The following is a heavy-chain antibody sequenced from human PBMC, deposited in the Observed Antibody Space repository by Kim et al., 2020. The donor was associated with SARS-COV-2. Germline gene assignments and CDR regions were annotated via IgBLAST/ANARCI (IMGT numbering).Heavy chain of an antibody. D-gene: IGHD2-2*02. CDR2: INAGNGNT. J-gene: IGHJ4*02. CDR1: GYTFTSYA. CDR3: ARERYCSSTSCYIDDY. V-gene: IGHV1-3*01. Sequence: ASVKVSCKASGYTFTSYAMHWVRQAPGQRLEWMGWINAGNGNTKYSQKFQGRVTITRDTSASTAYMELSSLRSEDTAVYYCARERYCSSTSCYIDDYWGQGTLLTVSS.